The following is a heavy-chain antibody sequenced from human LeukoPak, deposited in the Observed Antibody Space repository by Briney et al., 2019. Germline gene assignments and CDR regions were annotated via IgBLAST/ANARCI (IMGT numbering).Heavy chain of an antibody. J-gene: IGHJ4*02. CDR3: AREAVAGTLDY. D-gene: IGHD6-19*01. CDR2: IYNIGGT. Sequence: PSETLSLTCSVPGGSVSRDYWSWIRQPPGKRLEWLGYIYNIGGTNYNPSLKSRVSISVDTSKNQFSLMLTSVTAADTAVYYCAREAVAGTLDYWGQGALVTVSS. CDR1: GGSVSRDY. V-gene: IGHV4-59*02.